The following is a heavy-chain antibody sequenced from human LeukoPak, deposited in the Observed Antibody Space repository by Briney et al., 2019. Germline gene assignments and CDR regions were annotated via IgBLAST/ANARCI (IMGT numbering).Heavy chain of an antibody. V-gene: IGHV3-23*01. CDR3: ARPWCSGGSCYSNPNNYFDY. J-gene: IGHJ4*02. CDR1: GFTFSSYA. CDR2: ISGSGGST. D-gene: IGHD2-15*01. Sequence: GGSLRLSCAASGFTFSSYAMSWVRQAPGKGLEWVSAISGSGGSTYYADSVKGRFTISRDNSKNTLYLQMISLRAEDTAVYYCARPWCSGGSCYSNPNNYFDYWGQGTLVTVSS.